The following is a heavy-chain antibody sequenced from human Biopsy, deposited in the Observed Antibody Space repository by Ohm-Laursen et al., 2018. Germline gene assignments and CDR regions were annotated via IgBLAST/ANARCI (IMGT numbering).Heavy chain of an antibody. Sequence: SDTLSLTCTVTGGSISRSSYYWDWIRQPPGKGLEWIGSIYYSGSTYCNPSLKSRVTISADRSKNQFSLKLTSVTAADTAMYYCARQEFATSPLDYWGQGSLVTVSS. CDR2: IYYSGST. CDR1: GGSISRSSYY. D-gene: IGHD3-10*01. J-gene: IGHJ4*02. V-gene: IGHV4-39*01. CDR3: ARQEFATSPLDY.